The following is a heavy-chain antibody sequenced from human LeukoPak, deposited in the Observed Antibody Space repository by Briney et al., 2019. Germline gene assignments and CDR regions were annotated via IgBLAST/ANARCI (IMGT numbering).Heavy chain of an antibody. V-gene: IGHV1-2*02. CDR3: ARVTATAYSDY. D-gene: IGHD4-17*01. CDR1: GYTFTVYY. CDR2: INPNSGGT. J-gene: IGHJ4*02. Sequence: ASVTVSFKASGYTFTVYYMHWVRQAPGQGLEWMGWINPNSGGTNYAQKFQGRVTMTRDTSISTAYMELSRLRSDDTAVYYCARVTATAYSDYWGQGTLVTVSS.